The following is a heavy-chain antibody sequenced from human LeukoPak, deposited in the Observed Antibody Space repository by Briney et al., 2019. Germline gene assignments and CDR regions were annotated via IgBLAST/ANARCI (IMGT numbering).Heavy chain of an antibody. CDR1: GFMFSSNW. Sequence: GSLRLSCAASGFMFSSNWMSWVRLAPGKGLEWVANIKEDGTETYYVDSVKGRFTISRGNAKNSLYLQMNSLRVEDTAVYYCAKALRHCSSTSCYRAPERTLFDYWGQGTLVTVSS. V-gene: IGHV3-7*03. D-gene: IGHD2-2*01. J-gene: IGHJ4*02. CDR3: AKALRHCSSTSCYRAPERTLFDY. CDR2: IKEDGTET.